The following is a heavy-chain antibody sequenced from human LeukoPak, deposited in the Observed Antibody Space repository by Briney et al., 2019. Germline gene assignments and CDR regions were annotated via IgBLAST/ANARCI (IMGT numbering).Heavy chain of an antibody. Sequence: GGSLRLPCSASGFTFSSYAMHWVRQAPGKGLEYVSAISSNGGSTYYADSVKGRFTISRDNSKNTLYLQMSSLRAEDTAVYYCVKGDYYDSSGYYEFDYWGQGTLVTVSS. V-gene: IGHV3-64D*06. CDR1: GFTFSSYA. CDR3: VKGDYYDSSGYYEFDY. D-gene: IGHD3-22*01. CDR2: ISSNGGST. J-gene: IGHJ4*02.